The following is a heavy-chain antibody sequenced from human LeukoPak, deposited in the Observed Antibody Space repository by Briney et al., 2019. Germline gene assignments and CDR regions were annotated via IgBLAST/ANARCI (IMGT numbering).Heavy chain of an antibody. Sequence: SETLSLTCTVSGGSISSSSYYWGWIRQPPGKGLEWIGYIYHNGNIYYSPSLKSRVTISVDRSKNQLSLKLSSVTAADTAMYYCASGGYSYGFDYWGQGTLVTVSS. D-gene: IGHD5-18*01. V-gene: IGHV4-39*07. CDR2: IYHNGNI. J-gene: IGHJ4*02. CDR1: GGSISSSSYY. CDR3: ASGGYSYGFDY.